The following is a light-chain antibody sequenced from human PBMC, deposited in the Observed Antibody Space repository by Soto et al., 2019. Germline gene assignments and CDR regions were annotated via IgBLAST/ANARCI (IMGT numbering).Light chain of an antibody. V-gene: IGKV3-15*01. J-gene: IGKJ1*01. CDR2: GAS. Sequence: EIVMTQSPASLSVSPGERATLSCRASQTVTRNLAWYQQKPGQAPRLLIYGASTRATGIPARFSGSGSGTEFTLTISILQSEDSAVYYCQQYKNWPPATFGQGTKVEIK. CDR1: QTVTRN. CDR3: QQYKNWPPAT.